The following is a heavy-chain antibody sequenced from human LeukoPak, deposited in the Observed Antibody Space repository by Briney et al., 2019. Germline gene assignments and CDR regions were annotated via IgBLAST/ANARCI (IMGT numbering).Heavy chain of an antibody. CDR3: ARAPRHTNSWYYFDY. V-gene: IGHV4-31*02. Sequence: PSETLSLTCTVSGGSISSGDYYWSWIRPHPGKGLEWIGYIYYSGDTYYNPSLKSRVTISMDTSGNQFSLKLSSVTAADTAVYYCARAPRHTNSWYYFDYWGQGTLVSVSS. CDR2: IYYSGDT. D-gene: IGHD2-2*01. J-gene: IGHJ4*02. CDR1: GGSISSGDYY.